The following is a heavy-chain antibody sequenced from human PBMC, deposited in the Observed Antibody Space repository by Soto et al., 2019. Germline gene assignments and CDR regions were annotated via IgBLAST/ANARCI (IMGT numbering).Heavy chain of an antibody. CDR2: ISSSSSYI. CDR3: ASLAVAGTAGGY. Sequence: EVQLVESGGGLVKPGGSLRLSCAASGFTFSSYSMNWVRQAPGKGLEWVSSISSSSSYIYYADSVKGRFTISRDNAKNSLYLQMNSLRAEDTAVYYCASLAVAGTAGGYWGQGTLVTVSS. D-gene: IGHD6-19*01. V-gene: IGHV3-21*01. CDR1: GFTFSSYS. J-gene: IGHJ4*02.